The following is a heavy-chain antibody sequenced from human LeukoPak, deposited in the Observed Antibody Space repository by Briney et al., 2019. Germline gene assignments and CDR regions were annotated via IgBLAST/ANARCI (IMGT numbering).Heavy chain of an antibody. CDR2: IRHDGSNK. Sequence: PGGSLRLSCAASGFTFSSYAMHWVRQAPGKGLEWVAFIRHDGSNKYYADSVRGRFTTSRDNSKNTLYLQMNSLRAEDTAVYYCAKEEKYYDFWSGYLYYFDYWGQGSLVTVSS. J-gene: IGHJ4*02. D-gene: IGHD3-3*01. CDR3: AKEEKYYDFWSGYLYYFDY. CDR1: GFTFSSYA. V-gene: IGHV3-30*02.